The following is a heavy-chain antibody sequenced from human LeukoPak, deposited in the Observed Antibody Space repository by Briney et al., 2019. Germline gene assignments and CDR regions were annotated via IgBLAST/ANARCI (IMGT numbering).Heavy chain of an antibody. CDR3: ASDYGDYLEYFQH. CDR2: IYPGDSDT. CDR1: GYSFTTYW. J-gene: IGHJ1*01. D-gene: IGHD4-17*01. Sequence: GESLKISCKGSGYSFTTYWIGWVRQLPGKGLEWMGIIYPGDSDTRYSPSFQGQVTISADKSISTAYLQWSSLKASDTAMYYCASDYGDYLEYFQHWGQGTLVTVSS. V-gene: IGHV5-51*01.